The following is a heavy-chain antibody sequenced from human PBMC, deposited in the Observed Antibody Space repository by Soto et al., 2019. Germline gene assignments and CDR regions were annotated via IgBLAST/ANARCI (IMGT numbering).Heavy chain of an antibody. CDR2: IKQDGSEK. D-gene: IGHD6-13*01. CDR1: GFTFSSYW. J-gene: IGHJ4*02. CDR3: ARDPFPGIAAAGTDY. V-gene: IGHV3-7*05. Sequence: PGGSLRLSCAASGFTFSSYWMSWVRQAPGKGLEWVANIKQDGSEKYYVDSVKGRFTISRDNAKNSLYLQMNRLRAEDTAVYYCARDPFPGIAAAGTDYWGQGTLVTVSS.